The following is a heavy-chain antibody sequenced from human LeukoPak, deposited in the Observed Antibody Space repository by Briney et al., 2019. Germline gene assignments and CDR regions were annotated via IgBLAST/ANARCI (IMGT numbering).Heavy chain of an antibody. CDR1: GFTFRNYS. J-gene: IGHJ4*02. D-gene: IGHD3-3*01. Sequence: KSGGSLRLSCAASGFTFRNYSMNWVRQAPGKGLEWVSSISSSSSYIYYADSVKGRFTISRDNAKNSLYLQMNSLRAEDTAVYYCARGRVVTYYDFWSGFMDFDYWGQGTLVTVSS. V-gene: IGHV3-21*01. CDR2: ISSSSSYI. CDR3: ARGRVVTYYDFWSGFMDFDY.